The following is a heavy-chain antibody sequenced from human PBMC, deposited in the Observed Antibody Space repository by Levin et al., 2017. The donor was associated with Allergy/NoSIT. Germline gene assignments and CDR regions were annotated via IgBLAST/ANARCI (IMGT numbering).Heavy chain of an antibody. CDR1: GYTFTSYA. V-gene: IGHV1-3*01. Sequence: EASVKVSCKASGYTFTSYAMHWVRQAPGQRLEWMGWINAGNGNTKYSQKFQGRVTITRDTSASTAYMELSSLRSEDTAVYYCARRYSSSTVYYFDYWGQGTLVTVSS. CDR3: ARRYSSSTVYYFDY. J-gene: IGHJ4*02. CDR2: INAGNGNT. D-gene: IGHD6-6*01.